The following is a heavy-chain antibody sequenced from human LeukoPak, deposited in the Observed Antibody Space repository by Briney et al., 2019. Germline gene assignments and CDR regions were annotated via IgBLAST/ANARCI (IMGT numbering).Heavy chain of an antibody. J-gene: IGHJ5*02. Sequence: GGSLRLSCAASGFSFSSYGMIWVRQAPGKGLEWVSAIGSTRRTTYYAESVKGRFAISRDNSKNTLYLHMNSLRAEDTAIYYCAKLQSGTDHWGQGTLVTVSS. CDR2: IGSTRRTT. D-gene: IGHD6-25*01. CDR3: AKLQSGTDH. V-gene: IGHV3-23*01. CDR1: GFSFSSYG.